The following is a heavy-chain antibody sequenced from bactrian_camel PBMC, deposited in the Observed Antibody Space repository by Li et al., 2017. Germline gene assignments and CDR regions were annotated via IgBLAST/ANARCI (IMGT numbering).Heavy chain of an antibody. D-gene: IGHD1*01. CDR1: GITFSRHD. CDR2: MDSDGSV. J-gene: IGHJ4*01. V-gene: IGHV3S10*01. CDR3: TRSYFGASHNTFAF. Sequence: DVQLVESGGGLVQPGESLRLSCLASGITFSRHDMSWVRQAPGKEREGVAVMDSDGSVTYADSVKGRFSISRDNAKNTLYLQMNSLKPEDTAVYYCTRSYFGASHNTFAFWGQGTQVTVS.